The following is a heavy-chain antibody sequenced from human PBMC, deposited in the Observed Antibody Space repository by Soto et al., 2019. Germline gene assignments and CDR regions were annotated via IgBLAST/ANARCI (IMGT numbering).Heavy chain of an antibody. V-gene: IGHV3-66*01. CDR2: IYSGGST. J-gene: IGHJ4*02. D-gene: IGHD6-19*01. CDR3: ARGPSSGWYGTYYFDY. Sequence: GGSLRLSCAASGFTVISDYMSWVRQAPGKGLEWVSVIYSGGSTYYADSVKGRFTISRDNSKNTLYLQMNSLRAEDTAVYYCARGPSSGWYGTYYFDYWGQGTLVTVSS. CDR1: GFTVISDY.